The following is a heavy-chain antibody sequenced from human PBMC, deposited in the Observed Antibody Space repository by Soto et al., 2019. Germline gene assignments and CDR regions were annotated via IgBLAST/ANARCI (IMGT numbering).Heavy chain of an antibody. CDR2: INQSGST. Sequence: QVQLQQWGAGLLEPSETLSLTCAVYGGSLSGYYWSWIRQSPGKGLEWIGEINQSGSTIYNPSLRSRISLSVDTPRNHFSLSLSFVTAADTVVYYCARRPLNYDLWSCTAKPFDYWGQGTLVTVSA. CDR1: GGSLSGYY. D-gene: IGHD3-3*01. V-gene: IGHV4-34*02. CDR3: ARRPLNYDLWSCTAKPFDY. J-gene: IGHJ4*02.